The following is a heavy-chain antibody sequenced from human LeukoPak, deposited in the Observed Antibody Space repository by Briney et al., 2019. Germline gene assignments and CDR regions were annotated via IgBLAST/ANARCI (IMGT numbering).Heavy chain of an antibody. Sequence: VASVKVSCKASGYTFTSYDIIWVRQAPGQGLEWMGWINPNSGGTNYAQKFQGRVTMTRDTSISTAYMELSRLRSDDTAVYYCAGHVDLDAFDIWGQGTMVTVSS. CDR2: INPNSGGT. V-gene: IGHV1-2*02. D-gene: IGHD5-12*01. J-gene: IGHJ3*02. CDR3: AGHVDLDAFDI. CDR1: GYTFTSYD.